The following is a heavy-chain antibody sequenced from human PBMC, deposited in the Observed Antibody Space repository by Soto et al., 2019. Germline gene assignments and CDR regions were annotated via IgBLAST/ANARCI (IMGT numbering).Heavy chain of an antibody. CDR3: ARDLGIAVAGEGDGMDV. V-gene: IGHV3-23*01. CDR1: GFTFSSYA. J-gene: IGHJ6*02. D-gene: IGHD6-19*01. Sequence: GGSLRLSCAASGFTFSSYAMSWVRQAPGKGLEWVSAISGSGGSTYYADSVKGRFTISRDNSKNTLYLQMNSLRAEDAAVYYCARDLGIAVAGEGDGMDVWGQGTTVTVS. CDR2: ISGSGGST.